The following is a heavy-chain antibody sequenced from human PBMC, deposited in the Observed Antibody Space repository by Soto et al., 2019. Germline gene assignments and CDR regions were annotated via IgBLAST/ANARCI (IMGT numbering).Heavy chain of an antibody. CDR2: IKSKTDGGTT. J-gene: IGHJ4*02. D-gene: IGHD3-10*01. CDR1: GFTFSYAW. Sequence: EVQLVESGGDLAKPGGSLRLSCAVSGFTFSYAWMNWVRQAPGKGLEWVGRIKSKTDGGTTDYAAPVKGRFTISRDDSRSMGFLQMNSLGTEDTAVYYCATGRGDLVYWGQGTRVTVSS. CDR3: ATGRGDLVY. V-gene: IGHV3-15*07.